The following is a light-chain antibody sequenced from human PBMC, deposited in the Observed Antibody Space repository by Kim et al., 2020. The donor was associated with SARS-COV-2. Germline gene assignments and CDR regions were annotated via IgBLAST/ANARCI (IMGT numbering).Light chain of an antibody. CDR1: QRVRSSH. Sequence: SPGERATLSGRASQRVRSSHLAWYQQKAGQAPRLLIYGASSRAAGIPDRLGDSESETDFTHTISKPHPEGIAVCYCQRYGSSLPYSFGQGTKLE. CDR3: QRYGSSLPYS. J-gene: IGKJ2*03. V-gene: IGKV3-20*01. CDR2: GAS.